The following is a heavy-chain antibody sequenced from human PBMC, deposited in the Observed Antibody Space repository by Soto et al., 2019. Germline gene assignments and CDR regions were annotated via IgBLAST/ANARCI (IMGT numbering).Heavy chain of an antibody. D-gene: IGHD1-1*01. CDR3: VRDGTKTLRDWFDP. CDR1: GASISGFY. J-gene: IGHJ5*02. V-gene: IGHV4-4*07. CDR2: IYATGTT. Sequence: SETLSLTCTVSGASISGFYWSWIRKSAGKGLEWIGRIYATGTTDYNPSLKSRVMMSVDTSKKQFSLKLRSVTAADAAVYYCVRDGTKTLRDWFDPWGQGISVTV.